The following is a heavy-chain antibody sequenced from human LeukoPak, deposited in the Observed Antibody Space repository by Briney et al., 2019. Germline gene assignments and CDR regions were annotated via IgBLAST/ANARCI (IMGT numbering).Heavy chain of an antibody. V-gene: IGHV3-21*01. J-gene: IGHJ4*02. CDR3: ARGPSVPRLTDRFDY. CDR1: GFTFSSYA. Sequence: GGSLRLSCAASGFTFSSYAMSWVRQAPGRGLEWVSSISGTSTYIYYADSVKGRFTISRDNGKSSMWLQMNSLRADDTAVYYCARGPSVPRLTDRFDYWGQGTLVTVSS. CDR2: ISGTSTYI. D-gene: IGHD4-11*01.